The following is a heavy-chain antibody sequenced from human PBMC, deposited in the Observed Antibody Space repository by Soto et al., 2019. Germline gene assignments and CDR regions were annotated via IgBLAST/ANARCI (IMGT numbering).Heavy chain of an antibody. D-gene: IGHD3-10*01. CDR3: ARRDYLVSGSPTPDY. J-gene: IGHJ4*02. Sequence: QLQLQESGPGLVKPSETLSLTCTVSGGSISTSSYYWGWIRQPPGKGLEWIGTIYYSGSTYYNPSLKSRVTISMDTSKNHFSLKLSSVTAADTAVYYCARRDYLVSGSPTPDYWGQGILVTVSS. CDR1: GGSISTSSYY. V-gene: IGHV4-39*02. CDR2: IYYSGST.